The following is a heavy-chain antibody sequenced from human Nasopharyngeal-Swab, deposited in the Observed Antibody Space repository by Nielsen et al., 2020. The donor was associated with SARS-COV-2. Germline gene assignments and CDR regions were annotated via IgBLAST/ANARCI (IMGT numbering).Heavy chain of an antibody. D-gene: IGHD6-19*01. J-gene: IGHJ5*02. CDR3: ARAAVAGENWFDP. Sequence: ASVKVSCTASGYTFTSYGISWVRQAPGQGLEWMGWISAYNGNTNYAQKLQGRVTMTTDTSTSTAHMELRSLRSDDTAVYYCARAAVAGENWFDPWGQGTLVTVSS. CDR2: ISAYNGNT. V-gene: IGHV1-18*01. CDR1: GYTFTSYG.